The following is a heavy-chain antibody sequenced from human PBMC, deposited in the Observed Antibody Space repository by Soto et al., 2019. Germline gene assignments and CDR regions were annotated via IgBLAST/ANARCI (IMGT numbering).Heavy chain of an antibody. V-gene: IGHV4-34*01. CDR3: ARRPMPSPTNYRLDV. J-gene: IGHJ6*04. CDR1: GGSLSGNY. D-gene: IGHD1-7*01. Sequence: SETLSLTCAVYGGSLSGNYWTWIRQSPGKGLEWIGEISQSGRSNYSPSLNSRVTLSVDTSERQFSLRLSSVTAADTAVYYCARRPMPSPTNYRLDVWATGTMVTVSS. CDR2: ISQSGRS.